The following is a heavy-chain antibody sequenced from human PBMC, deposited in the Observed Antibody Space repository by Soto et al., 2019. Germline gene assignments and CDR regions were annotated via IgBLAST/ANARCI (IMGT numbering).Heavy chain of an antibody. V-gene: IGHV4-39*01. Sequence: SEILSLTCSVSGGSVSSSSYYWGWIRQPPGKGLEWIGSIYYSGNTYYNPSLKSRVTISVDTSKNQLSMKLSSVTAAETALYYCARHRAPIYCNGGSCYFDYWGQGTLVTVSS. D-gene: IGHD2-15*01. CDR1: GGSVSSSSYY. J-gene: IGHJ4*02. CDR3: ARHRAPIYCNGGSCYFDY. CDR2: IYYSGNT.